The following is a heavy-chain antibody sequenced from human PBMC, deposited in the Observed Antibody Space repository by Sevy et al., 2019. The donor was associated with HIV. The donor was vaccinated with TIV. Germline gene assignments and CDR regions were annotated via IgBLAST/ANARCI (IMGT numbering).Heavy chain of an antibody. CDR1: GFTFSSYA. D-gene: IGHD3-22*01. V-gene: IGHV3-30*04. CDR3: ARATYYYDSSGPYYFDY. Sequence: GGSLRLSCAASGFTFSSYAMHWVRQAPGKGLEWVAVISYDGSNKYYADSVQGRFTISRDNAKNSLFLQMNSLRAEDTAVYYCARATYYYDSSGPYYFDYWGQGTLVTVSS. CDR2: ISYDGSNK. J-gene: IGHJ4*02.